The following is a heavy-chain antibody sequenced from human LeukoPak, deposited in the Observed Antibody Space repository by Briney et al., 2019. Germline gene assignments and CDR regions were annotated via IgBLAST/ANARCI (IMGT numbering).Heavy chain of an antibody. CDR3: ARGEDLRNAFDI. D-gene: IGHD1-14*01. V-gene: IGHV4-31*03. Sequence: SDTLSLPCTVSGGYISSGGYYWSWIRQHPGKGLEWIGYIYYSGSTYYNPSLKSRVTISVDTSKNQFSLKLSSVTAADTAVYYCARGEDLRNAFDIWGQGTMVTVSS. CDR1: GGYISSGGYY. J-gene: IGHJ3*02. CDR2: IYYSGST.